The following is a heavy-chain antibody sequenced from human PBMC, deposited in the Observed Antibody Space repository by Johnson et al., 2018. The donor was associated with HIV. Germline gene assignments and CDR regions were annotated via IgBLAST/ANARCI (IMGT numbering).Heavy chain of an antibody. CDR3: ARDLAALNAFDI. Sequence: VQLVESGGGLVQPGGSLRLSCAASGFTFSNYWMSWVRQAPGKGLEWVANIKQDGSEKYYVDSVQGRFTISRDNAKNSLYLQMNSLRAEDTAVYYCARDLAALNAFDIWGQGTMVTVSS. CDR2: IKQDGSEK. J-gene: IGHJ3*02. V-gene: IGHV3-7*01. CDR1: GFTFSNYW. D-gene: IGHD2-15*01.